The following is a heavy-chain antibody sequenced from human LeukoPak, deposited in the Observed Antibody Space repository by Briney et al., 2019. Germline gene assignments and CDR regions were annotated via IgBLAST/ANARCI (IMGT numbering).Heavy chain of an antibody. Sequence: GGSLRLSCAASGFTFSSYSMSWVRQAPGKGLEWVSYISSSSSTIYYADSVKGRFTISRDNAKYSLYLQMNSLRDEDTAVYYCARGPSKVYYDFWSGSDPYGMDVWGQGTTVTVSS. CDR1: GFTFSSYS. CDR3: ARGPSKVYYDFWSGSDPYGMDV. V-gene: IGHV3-48*02. CDR2: ISSSSSTI. J-gene: IGHJ6*02. D-gene: IGHD3-3*01.